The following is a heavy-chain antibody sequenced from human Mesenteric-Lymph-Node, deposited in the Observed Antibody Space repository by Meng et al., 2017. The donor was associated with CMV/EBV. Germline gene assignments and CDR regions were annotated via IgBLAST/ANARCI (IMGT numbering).Heavy chain of an antibody. CDR1: GFTFSSYS. D-gene: IGHD2-21*01. CDR3: ARVVSYYYGMDV. CDR2: ISSGGSNI. Sequence: GESLKISCVASGFTFSSYSMNWVRQAPGKGLEWVSYISSGGSNIDYADSVKGRFIISRDNAKNSLYLQMNSLRAEDTAAYYCARVVSYYYGMDVWGQGTTVTVSS. V-gene: IGHV3-48*04. J-gene: IGHJ6*02.